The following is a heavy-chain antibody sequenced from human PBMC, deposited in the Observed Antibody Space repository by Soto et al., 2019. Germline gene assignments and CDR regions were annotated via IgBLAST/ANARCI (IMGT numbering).Heavy chain of an antibody. J-gene: IGHJ4*02. V-gene: IGHV4-30-2*01. CDR2: IYHSGST. D-gene: IGHD2-2*01. Sequence: SGTLSLTSAVLCCSLNSGGYSWSWTREPPGKGPECIGYIYHSGSTYYNPSLKSRVTRSVDRSKNQFSLKLSSVTAADTAVYYCARVPERWGQGTLVTVSS. CDR3: ARVPER. CDR1: CCSLNSGGYS.